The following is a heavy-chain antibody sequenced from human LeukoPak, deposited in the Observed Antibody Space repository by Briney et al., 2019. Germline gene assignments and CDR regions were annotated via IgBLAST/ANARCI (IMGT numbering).Heavy chain of an antibody. V-gene: IGHV3-23*01. D-gene: IGHD1-26*01. Sequence: PGGSLRLSCAASGFTFSSYAMNWVRQAPGKGLEWVSAVRGGDAGTSYADSVKGRFTISRDKSKNTLYLQMNSLRADDTAVYYCAKNRGGSYYSGSDYWGQGTLVTVSS. J-gene: IGHJ4*02. CDR1: GFTFSSYA. CDR3: AKNRGGSYYSGSDY. CDR2: VRGGDAGT.